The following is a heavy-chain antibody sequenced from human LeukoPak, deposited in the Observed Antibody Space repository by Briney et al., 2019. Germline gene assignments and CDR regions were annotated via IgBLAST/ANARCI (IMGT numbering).Heavy chain of an antibody. D-gene: IGHD6-19*01. CDR3: ARSPYFQAVAGSFDY. J-gene: IGHJ4*02. CDR1: GGSISSYY. CDR2: IHYRGST. V-gene: IGHV4-59*01. Sequence: SETLSLTCTVSGGSISSYYCSWIRQPPAKGLGWIGYIHYRGSTNYNPSLKSQVTIAVDTSKDQFSLKLNSVTAADTAVYYCARSPYFQAVAGSFDYWGQGNLVTVSS.